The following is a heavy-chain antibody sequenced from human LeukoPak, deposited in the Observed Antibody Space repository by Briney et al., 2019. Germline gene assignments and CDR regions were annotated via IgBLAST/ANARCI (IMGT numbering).Heavy chain of an antibody. CDR3: ARAGARYSSSWVQRRHYYYYYMDV. CDR2: IIPIFGTA. V-gene: IGHV1-69*13. CDR1: GGTFSSYA. Sequence: SVKVSCKASGGTFSSYAISWVRQAPGQGLEWMGGIIPIFGTANYAQKFQGRVTITADESTSTAYMELSSLRSEDTAVYYCARAGARYSSSWVQRRHYYYYYMDVWGKGTTVTISS. D-gene: IGHD6-13*01. J-gene: IGHJ6*03.